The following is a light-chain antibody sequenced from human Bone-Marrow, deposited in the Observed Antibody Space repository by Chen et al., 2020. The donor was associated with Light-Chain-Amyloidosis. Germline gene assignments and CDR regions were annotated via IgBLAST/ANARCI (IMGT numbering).Light chain of an antibody. V-gene: IGLV3-25*03. J-gene: IGLJ2*01. CDR1: DLPTKY. CDR3: QSADSSGSYEVI. CDR2: SDT. Sequence: SYELPQPPSVSVSPGQTARITCSGDDLPTKYAYWYQQKPGQAPVLVIHSDTERPSGRSWRFTGSSSGTTATLTISGVQAEDEADYHCQSADSSGSYEVIFGGGTKLTVL.